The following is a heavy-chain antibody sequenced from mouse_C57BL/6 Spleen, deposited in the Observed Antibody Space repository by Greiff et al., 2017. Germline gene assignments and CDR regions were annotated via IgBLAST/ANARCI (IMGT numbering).Heavy chain of an antibody. D-gene: IGHD2-1*01. CDR3: ASEGIYWGSYYAMDY. CDR1: GYSITSGYY. J-gene: IGHJ4*01. Sequence: EVKLMESGPGLVKPSQSLSLTCSVTGYSITSGYYWNWIRQFPGNKLKWMGYISYDGSNNYNPSLKNRISITRDTSKNQFFLKLNSVTTEDTATYYCASEGIYWGSYYAMDYWGQGTSVTVSS. CDR2: ISYDGSN. V-gene: IGHV3-6*01.